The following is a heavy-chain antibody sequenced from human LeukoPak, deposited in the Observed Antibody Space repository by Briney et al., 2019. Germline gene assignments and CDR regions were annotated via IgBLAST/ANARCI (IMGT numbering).Heavy chain of an antibody. CDR2: INIGGTNT. V-gene: IGHV3-11*01. J-gene: IGHJ5*02. CDR1: GFTFNDYY. CDR3: ATDGAGCDT. Sequence: GGSLRLSCAASGFTFNDYYMSWICQAPGKGLEWLSYINIGGTNTHYADSVKGRFTISRDNAKKSLYLEMNNLRAEDTAVYYCATDGAGCDTWGQGVLVTVSS.